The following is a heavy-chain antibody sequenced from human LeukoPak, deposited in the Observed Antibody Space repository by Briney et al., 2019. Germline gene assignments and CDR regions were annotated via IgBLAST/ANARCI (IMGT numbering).Heavy chain of an antibody. J-gene: IGHJ4*02. D-gene: IGHD3-10*01. CDR2: IYSGGST. V-gene: IGHV3-53*01. CDR1: GFTVSSNY. Sequence: LAGGSLRLSCAASGFTVSSNYMSWVRQAPGKGLEWVSVIYSGGSTYYADSVKGRFTISRDNSKNTLYLQMNSLRAEDTAVYYCARALYYYGSGSLGEYYFDYWGQGTLVTVSS. CDR3: ARALYYYGSGSLGEYYFDY.